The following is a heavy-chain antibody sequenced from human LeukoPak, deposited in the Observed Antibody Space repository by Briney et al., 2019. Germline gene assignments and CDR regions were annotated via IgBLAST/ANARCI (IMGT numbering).Heavy chain of an antibody. CDR1: GGTFSSYA. Sequence: SVKVSCKASGGTFSSYAISWVRQAPGQGLEWMGGIIPIFGTANYAQKFQDRVTITTDESTSTAYMELSSLRSEDTAVYYCARVRGLTVTTLYYYYYYMDVWGKGTTVTVSS. D-gene: IGHD4-11*01. CDR3: ARVRGLTVTTLYYYYYYMDV. V-gene: IGHV1-69*05. CDR2: IIPIFGTA. J-gene: IGHJ6*03.